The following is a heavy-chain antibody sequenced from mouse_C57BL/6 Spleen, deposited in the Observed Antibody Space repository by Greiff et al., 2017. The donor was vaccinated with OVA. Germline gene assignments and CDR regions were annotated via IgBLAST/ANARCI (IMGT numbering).Heavy chain of an antibody. Sequence: EVKLVESVAELVRPGASVKLFCTASGFNIKNTYMHWVKQRPEQGLEWIGRIDPANGNTKYAPKFQGKATITADTSSNTAYLQLSSLTSEDTAIYYCARWGYYGSSWFAYWGQGTLVTVSA. J-gene: IGHJ3*01. CDR2: IDPANGNT. CDR1: GFNIKNTY. V-gene: IGHV14-3*01. D-gene: IGHD1-1*01. CDR3: ARWGYYGSSWFAY.